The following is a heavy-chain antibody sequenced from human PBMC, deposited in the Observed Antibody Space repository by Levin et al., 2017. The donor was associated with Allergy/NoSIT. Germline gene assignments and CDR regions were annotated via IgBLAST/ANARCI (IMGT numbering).Heavy chain of an antibody. D-gene: IGHD3-10*01. V-gene: IGHV4-4*07. CDR3: ARDFGSESPVFSYYFDY. J-gene: IGHJ4*02. CDR2: IYTSGST. CDR1: GGSISSYY. Sequence: PSETLSLTCTVSGGSISSYYWSWIRQPAGKGLEWIGRIYTSGSTNYNPSLKSRVTMSVDTSKNQFSLKLSSVTAADTAVYYCARDFGSESPVFSYYFDYWGQGTLVTVSS.